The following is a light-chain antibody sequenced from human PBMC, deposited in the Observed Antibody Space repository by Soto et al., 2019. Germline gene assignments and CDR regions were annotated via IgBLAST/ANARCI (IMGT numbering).Light chain of an antibody. CDR2: AAS. CDR3: PQSYSTPRT. V-gene: IGKV1-39*01. CDR1: QRISSC. J-gene: IGKJ1*01. Sequence: IQMTQSPSSLSASLGDRVTITCRESQRISSCLNWHLQKPGTAPKRLSYAASSLQSGVTSRFSGSGSGQDFTLTISSLQPEDFATYYCPQSYSTPRTFGKGTKVDIK.